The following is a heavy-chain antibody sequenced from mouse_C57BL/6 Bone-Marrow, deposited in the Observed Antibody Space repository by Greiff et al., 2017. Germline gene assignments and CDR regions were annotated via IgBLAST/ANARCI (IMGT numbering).Heavy chain of an antibody. Sequence: QVQLQQSGPELVKPGASVKISCKASGYAFISSWMNWVKQRPGKGLEWIGRIYPGDGDTNYNGKFKGKATLTADKSSSTAYMQLSSLTSEDSAVYFCARVIYKDAMDYWGQGTSVTVSS. CDR3: ARVIYKDAMDY. CDR1: GYAFISSW. CDR2: IYPGDGDT. J-gene: IGHJ4*01. D-gene: IGHD1-1*01. V-gene: IGHV1-82*01.